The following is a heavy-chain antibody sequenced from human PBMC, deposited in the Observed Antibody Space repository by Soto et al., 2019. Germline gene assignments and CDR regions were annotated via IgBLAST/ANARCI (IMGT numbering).Heavy chain of an antibody. CDR3: ARRGSQIHYGLDV. D-gene: IGHD3-10*01. V-gene: IGHV1-8*01. J-gene: IGHJ6*02. Sequence: QVQLVQSGAEVKKPGASVKVSCKSSGYTFTSYDINWVRQATGQGLEWMGWMNPNSGKTGYAQNFQGRVAMTRNTSISTAYMELGSLRSDDTAVYYCARRGSQIHYGLDVWGQGTTVTVSS. CDR1: GYTFTSYD. CDR2: MNPNSGKT.